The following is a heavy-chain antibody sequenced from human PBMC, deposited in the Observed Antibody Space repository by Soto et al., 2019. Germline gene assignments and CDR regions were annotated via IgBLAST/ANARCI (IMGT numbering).Heavy chain of an antibody. CDR1: GYTFTSYA. D-gene: IGHD3-10*01. Sequence: QVQLVQSGAEVKKPGASVKVSCKASGYTFTSYAMHWVRQAPGQRLEWMGWINAGNGNTKYSQKFQGRVTITRDTSASTAYMELSSLRSEDTAVYYCAREGLWFGEEDYWGQGTLVTVSS. V-gene: IGHV1-3*01. J-gene: IGHJ4*02. CDR2: INAGNGNT. CDR3: AREGLWFGEEDY.